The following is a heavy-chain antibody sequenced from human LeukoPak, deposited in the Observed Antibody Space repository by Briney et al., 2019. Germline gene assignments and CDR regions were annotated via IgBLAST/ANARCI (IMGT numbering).Heavy chain of an antibody. V-gene: IGHV1-2*02. CDR3: ASENSDSGYDPGLDY. J-gene: IGHJ4*02. D-gene: IGHD5-12*01. CDR1: GYTFTGYY. CDR2: INPNSGGT. Sequence: GASVKVSCKASGYTFTGYYMHWVRQAPGQGLEWMGWINPNSGGTNYAQKFQGRVTMTRDTSISTAYMELSRLRSDDTAVYYCASENSDSGYDPGLDYWGQGTLVTVSS.